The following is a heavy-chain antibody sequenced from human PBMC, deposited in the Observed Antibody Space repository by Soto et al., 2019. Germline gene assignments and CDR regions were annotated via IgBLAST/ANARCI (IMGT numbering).Heavy chain of an antibody. D-gene: IGHD1-26*01. Sequence: SVKVSCKASGYMFTTYAINWVRQAPGQTPEWMGWINAGNGNTKFTEKFHRRVTITTDRSASTAYMELASLSSEDTAVYYCALRGGSNYLASFDPWGQGTLVTVS. J-gene: IGHJ5*02. CDR2: INAGNGNT. V-gene: IGHV1-3*01. CDR1: GYMFTTYA. CDR3: ALRGGSNYLASFDP.